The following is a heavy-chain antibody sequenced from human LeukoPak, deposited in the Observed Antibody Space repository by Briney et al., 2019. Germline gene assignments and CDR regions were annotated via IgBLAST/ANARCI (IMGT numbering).Heavy chain of an antibody. Sequence: ASVKVSCKASGYTFTSYGISWVRQAPGQGLEWMGWINAGNGNTKYSQKFQGRVTITRDTSASTAYMELSSLRSEDTAVYYCARYMIDAFDIWGQGTMVTVSS. CDR2: INAGNGNT. V-gene: IGHV1-3*01. D-gene: IGHD1-1*01. J-gene: IGHJ3*02. CDR1: GYTFTSYG. CDR3: ARYMIDAFDI.